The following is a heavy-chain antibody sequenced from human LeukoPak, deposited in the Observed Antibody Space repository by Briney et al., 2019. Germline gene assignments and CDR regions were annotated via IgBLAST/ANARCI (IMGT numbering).Heavy chain of an antibody. Sequence: ASVKVSCKASGYTLSDYYIHRVRQAPGQGHEWMGWLNPNTGGTNYAQNFQGRVFMTRDTSISTAYMQLTSLRSDDTAVYYCARVKSIIAVAGRSHSFDCWGQGTLVIVSS. D-gene: IGHD6-19*01. CDR2: LNPNTGGT. V-gene: IGHV1-2*02. CDR3: ARVKSIIAVAGRSHSFDC. CDR1: GYTLSDYY. J-gene: IGHJ4*02.